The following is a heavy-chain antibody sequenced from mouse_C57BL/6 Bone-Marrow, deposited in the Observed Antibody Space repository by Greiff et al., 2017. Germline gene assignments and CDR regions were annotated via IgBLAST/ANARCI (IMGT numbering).Heavy chain of an antibody. CDR3: ARESYDYFFDY. D-gene: IGHD2-4*01. Sequence: QVQLQQPGAELVKPGASVKLSCKASGYNFPSYWMHWVKPRPGRGLEWIGRIDPTNGGTKYNEKFKSKATLTVDKPSSTAYMQLSSLTSEDSAVYYCARESYDYFFDYWGRGTTLTVSS. V-gene: IGHV1-72*01. CDR2: IDPTNGGT. J-gene: IGHJ2*01. CDR1: GYNFPSYW.